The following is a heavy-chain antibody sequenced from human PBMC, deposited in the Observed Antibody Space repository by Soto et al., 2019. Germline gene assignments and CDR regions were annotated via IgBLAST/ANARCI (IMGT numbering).Heavy chain of an antibody. Sequence: GASVKVSCKASGYTFTSYYMHWVRQAPGQGLEWMGIINPSGGSTSYAQKFQGRVTMTRDTSTSTVYMELSSLRSEDTAVYYCARGGPIVVVPAAIGYWGQGTLVTVSS. CDR3: ARGGPIVVVPAAIGY. J-gene: IGHJ4*02. CDR2: INPSGGST. CDR1: GYTFTSYY. V-gene: IGHV1-46*01. D-gene: IGHD2-2*02.